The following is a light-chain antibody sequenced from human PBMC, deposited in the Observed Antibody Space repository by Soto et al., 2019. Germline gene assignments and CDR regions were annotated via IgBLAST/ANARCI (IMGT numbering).Light chain of an antibody. CDR2: GAS. J-gene: IGKJ2*01. Sequence: DIVLTQAPGTLSLSPGDRATLSCRSSQSVNSNYLAWYQQKPGQAPRLLIFGASTRATCIPDRFRGSGSGTDFTLTINRLEPEDFAVYYCQQYGRTFGQGTKLEIK. CDR3: QQYGRT. CDR1: QSVNSNY. V-gene: IGKV3-20*01.